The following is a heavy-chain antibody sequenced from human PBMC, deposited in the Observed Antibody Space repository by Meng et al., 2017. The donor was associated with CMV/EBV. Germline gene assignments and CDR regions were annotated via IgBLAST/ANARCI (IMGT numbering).Heavy chain of an antibody. CDR2: IYYIGAT. CDR1: GDSSSTHF. V-gene: IGHV4-59*11. J-gene: IGHJ4*02. Sequence: SETLSLTCTISGDSSSTHFWSWIRQAPGKGLEWIGYIYYIGATNYNPSLKSRVTISIDTSKNQFSLNLSSVTAADTAIYYCARADYGSGNFYFDYWAQGTLVTVSS. CDR3: ARADYGSGNFYFDY. D-gene: IGHD3-10*01.